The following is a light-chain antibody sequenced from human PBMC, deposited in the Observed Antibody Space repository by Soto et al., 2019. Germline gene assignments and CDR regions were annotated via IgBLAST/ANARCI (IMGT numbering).Light chain of an antibody. V-gene: IGKV3-15*01. J-gene: IGKJ4*01. CDR2: GAS. CDR1: QSVNSN. CDR3: QQYNIWPPLT. Sequence: IVMRQSPATLSASPGERATLSCRASQSVNSNLAWYQQRPGQPPRLLIYGASTRATGVPARFSGSGSGTEFTLTISSLQSEDFAVYYCQQYNIWPPLTFGGGTKVDI.